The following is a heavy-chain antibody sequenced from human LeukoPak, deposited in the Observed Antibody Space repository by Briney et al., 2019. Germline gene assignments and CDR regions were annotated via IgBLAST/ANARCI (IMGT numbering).Heavy chain of an antibody. CDR2: IRQDGNEF. CDR1: EFTFRNYW. Sequence: GGSLRLSCAASEFTFRNYWMSWVRQVPGKGPEWVANIRQDGNEFYYVDSVKGRFTISRDNAKNSLYLQMNSLRVEDTAVYYCARDKVSGATLLDYWGQGTLVTVSS. J-gene: IGHJ4*02. D-gene: IGHD1-26*01. V-gene: IGHV3-7*01. CDR3: ARDKVSGATLLDY.